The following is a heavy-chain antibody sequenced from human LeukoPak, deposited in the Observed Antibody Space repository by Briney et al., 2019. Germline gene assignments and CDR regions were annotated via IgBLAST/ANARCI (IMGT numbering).Heavy chain of an antibody. CDR2: MNPNSGKT. CDR1: GYTFTDYD. J-gene: IGHJ3*02. CDR3: ARGDFGETNTAFDI. Sequence: VASVTVSCKTSGYTFTDYDIHWVRQAPGQGLEWMGWMNPNSGKTNYAQKLQGRVTFSRNTSLSVAYMELSGLRSEDAAGYFCARGDFGETNTAFDIWGQGTMVAVSS. V-gene: IGHV1-8*03. D-gene: IGHD4-17*01.